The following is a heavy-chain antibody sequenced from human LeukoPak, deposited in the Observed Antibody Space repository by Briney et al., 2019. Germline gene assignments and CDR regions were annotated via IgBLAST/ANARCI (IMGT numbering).Heavy chain of an antibody. Sequence: AGGSLRLSCAASGFTFSSYAMHWVRQAPGKGLEWVAVISYDGSNKYYADSVKGRFTISRDNSKNTVSLQLNNLRIEDTALYYCAKTSLSDPSGHYYYMDVWGKGTTVTVSS. CDR2: ISYDGSNK. V-gene: IGHV3-30*04. CDR3: AKTSLSDPSGHYYYMDV. CDR1: GFTFSSYA. J-gene: IGHJ6*03. D-gene: IGHD3-3*01.